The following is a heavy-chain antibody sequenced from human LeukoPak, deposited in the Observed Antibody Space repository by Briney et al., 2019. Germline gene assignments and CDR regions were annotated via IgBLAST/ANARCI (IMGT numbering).Heavy chain of an antibody. Sequence: GGSLRLSCAASGLTFSSAWMIWVRQAPGNGLEWVGRIKSKADGGSMDYAAPVKGRFTISRDDSTSTLYLQMNSLKTEDTAVYYCIADTPPWNPYGFDYWGQGTLVTVSS. CDR3: IADTPPWNPYGFDY. CDR1: GLTFSSAW. CDR2: IKSKADGGSM. J-gene: IGHJ4*02. D-gene: IGHD1-1*01. V-gene: IGHV3-15*07.